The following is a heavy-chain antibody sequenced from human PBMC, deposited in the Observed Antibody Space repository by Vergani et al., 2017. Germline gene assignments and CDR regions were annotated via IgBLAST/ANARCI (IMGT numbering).Heavy chain of an antibody. CDR2: ISYDGSNK. Sequence: QVQLVESGGGVVQPGRSLRLSCAASGFTFSSYAMHWVRQAPGKGLEWVAVISYDGSNKYYADSVTGRFPISRDNSKNTLYLQMNSLRAEDTAVYYCARDLGWGYSSSSFHYWGQGTLVTVSS. V-gene: IGHV3-30*04. J-gene: IGHJ4*02. D-gene: IGHD6-6*01. CDR3: ARDLGWGYSSSSFHY. CDR1: GFTFSSYA.